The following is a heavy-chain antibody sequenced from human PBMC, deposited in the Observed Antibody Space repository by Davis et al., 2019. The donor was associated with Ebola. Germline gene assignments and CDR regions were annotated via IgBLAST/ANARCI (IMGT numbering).Heavy chain of an antibody. V-gene: IGHV3-30*02. Sequence: PGGSLRLSCAASGFTFSSYGMHWVRQAPGKGLEWVAFIQYDGSNKYYADSVKGRFTISRDNSKNTLYLQMNSLRAEDTAVYYCAKVVGASGSYSHPLDYWGRGTLVTVSS. CDR1: GFTFSSYG. J-gene: IGHJ4*02. D-gene: IGHD1-26*01. CDR2: IQYDGSNK. CDR3: AKVVGASGSYSHPLDY.